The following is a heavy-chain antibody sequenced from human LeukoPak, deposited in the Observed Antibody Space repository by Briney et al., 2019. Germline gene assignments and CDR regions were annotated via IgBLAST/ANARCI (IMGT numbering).Heavy chain of an antibody. V-gene: IGHV3-48*03. CDR1: GFTFSSYE. CDR2: ISSRGSSI. Sequence: PGGSLRLSCAASGFTFSSYEMNWVSQAPVKGLEWVSYISSRGSSINYADSVKGRFTISRDNAKNSLYLQMNSLRAEDTAVYYCARDGLWFGELTKFDYWGQGTLVTVSS. D-gene: IGHD3-10*01. J-gene: IGHJ4*02. CDR3: ARDGLWFGELTKFDY.